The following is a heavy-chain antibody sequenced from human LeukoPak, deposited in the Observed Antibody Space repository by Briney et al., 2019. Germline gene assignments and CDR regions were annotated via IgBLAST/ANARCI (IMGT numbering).Heavy chain of an antibody. CDR1: GFSFSDAW. CDR3: TTYGSGRKFDY. J-gene: IGHJ4*02. CDR2: IESKSDGGTT. Sequence: GGSLRLPCAASGFSFSDAWMSWVRQIPGKGLEWVGRIESKSDGGTTDYAAAGKGRFTRARDDSTNTLYLQMDSLKSEDTAVYYCTTYGSGRKFDYWGQGILVTVSS. D-gene: IGHD3-10*01. V-gene: IGHV3-15*04.